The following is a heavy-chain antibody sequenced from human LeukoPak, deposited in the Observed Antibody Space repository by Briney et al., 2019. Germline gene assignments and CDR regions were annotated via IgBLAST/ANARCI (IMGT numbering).Heavy chain of an antibody. CDR2: IKQDGSEK. Sequence: GGSLRLFCVVSGFTFSGYWMTWVRQAPGKGLEWVANIKQDGSEKYYVDSVKGRFTISRDNAQNSLYLQMNSLRAEDTAVYYCARDPGYYGSGSYLNWGQGTLVTVSS. D-gene: IGHD3-10*01. CDR3: ARDPGYYGSGSYLN. V-gene: IGHV3-7*01. J-gene: IGHJ4*02. CDR1: GFTFSGYW.